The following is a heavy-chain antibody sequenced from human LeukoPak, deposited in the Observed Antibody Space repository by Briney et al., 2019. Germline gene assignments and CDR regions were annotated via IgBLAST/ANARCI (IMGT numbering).Heavy chain of an antibody. CDR3: ARHALAAAGTEWFDP. J-gene: IGHJ5*02. Sequence: SETLSLTCTVSGGSISSSSYCWGWIRQPPGKGLEWIGSTYYSGSTYYNPSLKSRVTISVDTSKNQFSLKLSSVTAADTAVYYCARHALAAAGTEWFDPWGQGTLVTVSS. CDR2: TYYSGST. CDR1: GGSISSSSYC. V-gene: IGHV4-39*01. D-gene: IGHD6-13*01.